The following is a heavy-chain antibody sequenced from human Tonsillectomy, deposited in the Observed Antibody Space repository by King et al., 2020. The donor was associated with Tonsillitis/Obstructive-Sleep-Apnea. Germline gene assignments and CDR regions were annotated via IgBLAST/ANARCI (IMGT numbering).Heavy chain of an antibody. D-gene: IGHD1-1*01. J-gene: IGHJ3*02. CDR1: GGSISSNNW. Sequence: VQLQESGPGLVKPSGTLSLTCAVSGGSISSNNWWSWVRQPPGTGLEWIGEIYHSGSTNYNPSLTSRVTISVDKSKNQLSLKLSAVTAADTAVYYCARDPPLDRDAFDIWGQGTMVTVSS. CDR3: ARDPPLDRDAFDI. V-gene: IGHV4-4*02. CDR2: IYHSGST.